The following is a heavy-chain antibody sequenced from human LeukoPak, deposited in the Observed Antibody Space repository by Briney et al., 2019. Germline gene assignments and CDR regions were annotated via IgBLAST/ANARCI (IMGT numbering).Heavy chain of an antibody. CDR1: GFTFRSYN. Sequence: GGSLRLSCAASGFTFRSYNMNWVRQAPGKGLEWVSYITGGSTTIYYADSVKGRFTISRDNAKNSLYLQMNSLRAEDTAVYYCASEVPYYYYMDVWGKGTTVTVSS. J-gene: IGHJ6*03. CDR3: ASEVPYYYYMDV. CDR2: ITGGSTTI. D-gene: IGHD3-10*01. V-gene: IGHV3-48*01.